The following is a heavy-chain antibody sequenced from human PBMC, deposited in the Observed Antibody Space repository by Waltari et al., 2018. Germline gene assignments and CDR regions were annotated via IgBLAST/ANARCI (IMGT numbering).Heavy chain of an antibody. Sequence: QLQLVQSGAEVKRPGASVKVSCKASGYSLMNYDINWVRQATGQGLEWMGWMTLNRGNTIYAQKFQGRVTMTRDTSTGTAYMELSSLTSEDTAVYYCAREYSSSSGTWLDPWGQGTLVTVSS. CDR3: AREYSSSSGTWLDP. CDR1: GYSLMNYD. CDR2: MTLNRGNT. V-gene: IGHV1-8*01. J-gene: IGHJ5*02. D-gene: IGHD6-6*01.